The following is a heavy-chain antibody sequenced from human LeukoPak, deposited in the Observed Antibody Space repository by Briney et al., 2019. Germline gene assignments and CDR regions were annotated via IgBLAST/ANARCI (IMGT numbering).Heavy chain of an antibody. J-gene: IGHJ1*01. CDR1: GFSFRSHG. V-gene: IGHV3-23*01. Sequence: GGTLRLSCAASGFSFRSHGMNWVRQAPGKGLEWVSGISPRGDITYYKDSVRGRFTISRDNFKNTVSLQLNSLRAEDTAMYYCAKDDDWGRFNHWGQGTLVTVSS. CDR3: AKDDDWGRFNH. CDR2: ISPRGDIT. D-gene: IGHD3-16*01.